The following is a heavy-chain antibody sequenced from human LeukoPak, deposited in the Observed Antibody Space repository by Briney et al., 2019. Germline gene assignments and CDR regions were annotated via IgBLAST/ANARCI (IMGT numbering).Heavy chain of an antibody. CDR2: ISSSGSTI. Sequence: GSLRLSCAASGFTFSSYEMNWVRQAPGKGLEWVSYISSSGSTIYYADSAKGRFTISRDNAKSSLYLQMSSLRAEDTAVYYCARHCTSTTCYGGAYWGQGTLVTVSS. CDR1: GFTFSSYE. V-gene: IGHV3-48*03. CDR3: ARHCTSTTCYGGAY. D-gene: IGHD2-2*01. J-gene: IGHJ4*02.